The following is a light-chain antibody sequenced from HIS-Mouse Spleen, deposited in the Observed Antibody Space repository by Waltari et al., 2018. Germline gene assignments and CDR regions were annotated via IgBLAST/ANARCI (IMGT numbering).Light chain of an antibody. CDR2: AVS. CDR1: SSDVGGYNY. V-gene: IGLV2-11*01. J-gene: IGLJ3*02. Sequence: QSALTQPRSVSGSPGQSVTISCPGTSSDVGGYNYVPWYQQHPGKAPKLMLYAVSKRPSGVPDRFSGSKSGNTASLTISGLQAEDEADYYCCSYAGSYNWVFGGGTKLTVL. CDR3: CSYAGSYNWV.